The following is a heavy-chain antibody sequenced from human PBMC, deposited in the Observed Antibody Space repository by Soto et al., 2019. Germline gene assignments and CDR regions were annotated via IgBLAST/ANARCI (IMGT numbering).Heavy chain of an antibody. CDR3: AREGVDGWAARPGSDYYYGMDV. J-gene: IGHJ6*02. V-gene: IGHV3-33*01. Sequence: PVGSLRLSCAASGFTFSSYGMHWVRQAPGKGLEWVAVIWYDGSNKYYADSVKGRFTISRDNSKNTLYLQMNSLRAEDMAVYYCAREGVDGWAARPGSDYYYGMDVWGQGTTVTVSS. CDR2: IWYDGSNK. D-gene: IGHD6-6*01. CDR1: GFTFSSYG.